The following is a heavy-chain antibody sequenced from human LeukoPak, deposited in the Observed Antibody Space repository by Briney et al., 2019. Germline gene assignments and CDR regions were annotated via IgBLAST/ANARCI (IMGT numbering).Heavy chain of an antibody. CDR3: ARWVAAADP. CDR2: INTNTGQP. J-gene: IGHJ5*02. D-gene: IGHD6-13*01. Sequence: ASVKVSCKASGYRFATYAITWVRQAPGQGLEWMGWINTNTGQPAYAQGFTGRFVFSLDTSVTTAYLQITSLKTEDTAVYYCARWVAAADPWGQGTLVTVSS. CDR1: GYRFATYA. V-gene: IGHV7-4-1*02.